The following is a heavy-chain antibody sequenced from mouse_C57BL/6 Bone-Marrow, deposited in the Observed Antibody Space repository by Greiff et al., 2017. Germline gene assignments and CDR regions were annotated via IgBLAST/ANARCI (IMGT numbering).Heavy chain of an antibody. V-gene: IGHV1-81*01. Sequence: VQLQESGAELARPGASVKLSCKASGYTFTSYGISWVKQRTGQGLEWIGEIYPRSGNTYYNEKFKGKATLTADKSSSTAYMELRSLTSEDSAVYFCARGGWDFMDYWGQGTTVTVSS. CDR3: ARGGWDFMDY. J-gene: IGHJ4*01. CDR1: GYTFTSYG. CDR2: IYPRSGNT. D-gene: IGHD4-1*01.